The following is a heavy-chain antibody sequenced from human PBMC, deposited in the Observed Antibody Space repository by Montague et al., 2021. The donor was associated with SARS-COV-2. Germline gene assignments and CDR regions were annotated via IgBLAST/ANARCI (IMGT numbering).Heavy chain of an antibody. V-gene: IGHV6-1*01. D-gene: IGHD1-26*01. J-gene: IGHJ3*02. CDR2: LLFETKKYF. Sequence: CAISGDSVVELRRRSEEHTSELPSRSEFVCRLLFETKKYFDYAISLSGRITINPDTSKNQFSLQLDSVTLDDTAVYYCARYSYSGTYFGLNDAFDIWGQGTLVTVSS. CDR1: GDSVVELRRR. CDR3: ARYSYSGTYFGLNDAFDI.